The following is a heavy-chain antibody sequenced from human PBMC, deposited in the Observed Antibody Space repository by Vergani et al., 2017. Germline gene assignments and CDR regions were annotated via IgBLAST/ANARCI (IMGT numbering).Heavy chain of an antibody. CDR3: AREGVPRCCIVGAPDF. CDR1: GFNVGHYW. V-gene: IGHV3-7*01. CDR2: IKEDGTEK. Sequence: VQILQSGGGVVQPGGSLTLSCAASGFNVGHYWMSWVRQAPGKGLEWVANIKEDGTEKYYLDSVKGRFTISRDIAENSLYLEMNSLRVEDTAVYYCAREGVPRCCIVGAPDFWGQGTQVTVSS. J-gene: IGHJ4*02. D-gene: IGHD1-26*01.